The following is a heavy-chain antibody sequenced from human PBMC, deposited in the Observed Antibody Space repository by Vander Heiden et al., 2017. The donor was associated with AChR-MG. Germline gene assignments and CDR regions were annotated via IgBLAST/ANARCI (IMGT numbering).Heavy chain of an antibody. CDR1: GYTFINYA. J-gene: IGHJ5*02. D-gene: IGHD1-26*01. Sequence: QVQLVQSGAEVKKPGASVKVSCKASGYTFINYAMHWVRQAPGQRLEWMGWINTGNGNTKYSQKFQGRLTITRDTSATTAYMELTSLRSEDSAVYYCTRGGDFDPWGQGTLVTVSS. V-gene: IGHV1-3*04. CDR3: TRGGDFDP. CDR2: INTGNGNT.